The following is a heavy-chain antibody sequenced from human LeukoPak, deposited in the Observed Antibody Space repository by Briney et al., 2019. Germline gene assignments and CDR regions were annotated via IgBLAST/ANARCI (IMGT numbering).Heavy chain of an antibody. Sequence: GASVKVFCKASGYTFTSYDINWVRQATGQGLEWMGWMNPNSGNTGYAQKFQGRVTMTRNTSISTAYMELSSLRSEDTAVYYCARVRDYDSSGYYGGYNYYGMDVWGQGTTVTVSS. V-gene: IGHV1-8*01. D-gene: IGHD3-22*01. CDR3: ARVRDYDSSGYYGGYNYYGMDV. J-gene: IGHJ6*02. CDR1: GYTFTSYD. CDR2: MNPNSGNT.